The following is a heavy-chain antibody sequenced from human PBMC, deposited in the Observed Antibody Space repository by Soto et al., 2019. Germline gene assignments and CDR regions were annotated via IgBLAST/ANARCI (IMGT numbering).Heavy chain of an antibody. J-gene: IGHJ6*02. D-gene: IGHD6-13*01. V-gene: IGHV3-30-3*01. CDR1: GFTFSSYA. CDR2: ISYDGSNK. CDR3: ARDVGSWYVGYYYYGMDV. Sequence: QVQLVESGGGVVQPGRSLRLSCAASGFTFSSYAMHWVRQAPGKGLEWVAVISYDGSNKYYADSVKGRFTISRDNSKKTLYLQMNSLRAEDTAVYYCARDVGSWYVGYYYYGMDVWGQGTTVTVSS.